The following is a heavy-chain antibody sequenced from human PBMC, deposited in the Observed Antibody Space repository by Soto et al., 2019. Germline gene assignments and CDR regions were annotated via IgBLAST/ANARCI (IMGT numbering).Heavy chain of an antibody. Sequence: ASVKVSCKASGGTFSSYAISWVRQAPGQGLEWMGWMNPISGTTSYAQKFQGRVTMTRNTSISTAYMELSSLRSEDTAVYYCARGNRGDYWGQGTLVTVSS. CDR2: MNPISGTT. V-gene: IGHV1-8*02. J-gene: IGHJ4*02. CDR1: GGTFSSYA. CDR3: ARGNRGDY.